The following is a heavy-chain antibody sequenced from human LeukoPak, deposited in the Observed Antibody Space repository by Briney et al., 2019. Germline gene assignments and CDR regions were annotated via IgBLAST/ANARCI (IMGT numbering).Heavy chain of an antibody. J-gene: IGHJ5*02. Sequence: SETPSLTCAVYGGSFSGYYWSWIRQPPGKGLEWIGEINHSGSTNYNPSLKSRVTISVDTSKNQFSLKLSSVTAADTAVYYCARLGVLYYYDSSGYHSAWGQGTLVTVSS. CDR3: ARLGVLYYYDSSGYHSA. CDR2: INHSGST. D-gene: IGHD3-22*01. CDR1: GGSFSGYY. V-gene: IGHV4-34*01.